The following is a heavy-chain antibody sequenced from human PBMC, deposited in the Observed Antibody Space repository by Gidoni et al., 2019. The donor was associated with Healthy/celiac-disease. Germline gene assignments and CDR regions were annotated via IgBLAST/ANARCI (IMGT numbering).Heavy chain of an antibody. Sequence: EVQLVESGGGLVQPGRSLSLSCAASGFTFDDYAMHWVRQAPGKGLEWVSGISWNSGSIGYADSVKGRFTISRDNAKNSLYLQMNSLRAEDTALYYCAKDSHAWRYGYFDYWGQGTLVTVSS. CDR1: GFTFDDYA. D-gene: IGHD1-1*01. J-gene: IGHJ4*02. V-gene: IGHV3-9*01. CDR2: ISWNSGSI. CDR3: AKDSHAWRYGYFDY.